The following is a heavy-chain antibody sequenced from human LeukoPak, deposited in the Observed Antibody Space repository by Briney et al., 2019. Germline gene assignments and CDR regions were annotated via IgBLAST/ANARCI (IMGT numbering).Heavy chain of an antibody. CDR1: GFTFRSYG. D-gene: IGHD2-2*01. CDR3: AKDRGPAAYYYYYMDV. J-gene: IGHJ6*03. Sequence: GSLSLSCAASGFTFRSYGMHWVRQAPGKGLEWVAVIWYDESNKYYADSVKGRFTISIDNSKNTLHLQMNSLRAEDTAVYYCAKDRGPAAYYYYYMDVWGKGTTVTVSS. CDR2: IWYDESNK. V-gene: IGHV3-33*06.